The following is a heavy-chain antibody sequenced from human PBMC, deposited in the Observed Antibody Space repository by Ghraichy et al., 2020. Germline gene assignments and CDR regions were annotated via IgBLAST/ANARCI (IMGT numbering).Heavy chain of an antibody. CDR1: GGSISSYY. CDR2: IYYSGST. V-gene: IGHV4-59*08. D-gene: IGHD6-19*01. J-gene: IGHJ4*02. CDR3: ASSILAGLFDY. Sequence: SETLSLTCTVSGGSISSYYWSWIRQPPGKGLEWIGYIYYSGSTNYNPSLKSRVTISVDTSKNQFSLKLSSVTAADTAVYYCASSILAGLFDYWGQGTLVTVSS.